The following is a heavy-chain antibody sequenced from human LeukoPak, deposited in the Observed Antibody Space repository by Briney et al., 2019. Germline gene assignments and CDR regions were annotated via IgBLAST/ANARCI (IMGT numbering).Heavy chain of an antibody. V-gene: IGHV3-7*01. CDR3: AREYQLLYTFDY. CDR1: GFTFSSYS. D-gene: IGHD2-2*02. Sequence: GGSLRLSCVDSGFTFSSYSMNWVRQAPGKGREWVANIKQDGSEKYYVDSVKGRFTISRDNAKNSLYLQMNSLRAEDTAVYYCAREYQLLYTFDYWGQGTLVTVSS. CDR2: IKQDGSEK. J-gene: IGHJ4*02.